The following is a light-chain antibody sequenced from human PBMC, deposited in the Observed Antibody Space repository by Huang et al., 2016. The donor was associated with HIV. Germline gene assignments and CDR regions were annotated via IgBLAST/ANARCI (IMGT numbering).Light chain of an antibody. J-gene: IGKJ4*01. V-gene: IGKV3-11*01. Sequence: EIVLTQSPATLSLSPGERATLSCRDSQSVSSSLACYQQKPGQAPRLLIYDASNRATGIPDRFSGGGAGTDFTLTISSLEPEDFAVYYCQQRSNWPLTFGGGTKVDIK. CDR1: QSVSSS. CDR2: DAS. CDR3: QQRSNWPLT.